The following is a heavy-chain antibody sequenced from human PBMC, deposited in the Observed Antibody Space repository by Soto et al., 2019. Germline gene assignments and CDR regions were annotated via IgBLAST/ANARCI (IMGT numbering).Heavy chain of an antibody. D-gene: IGHD3-22*01. Sequence: AGLSLKISWKGAGDRFAGYWGTWVLQKPGKGLEWMGRIDPSDSQTYYSPSFRGHVTISVTKSITTVFLQWSSLRASDTAMYYCARQIYDSDTGPNFQSYLDSWGQGTPLTVSS. CDR1: GDRFAGYW. J-gene: IGHJ4*02. CDR2: IDPSDSQT. CDR3: ARQIYDSDTGPNFQSYLDS. V-gene: IGHV5-10-1*01.